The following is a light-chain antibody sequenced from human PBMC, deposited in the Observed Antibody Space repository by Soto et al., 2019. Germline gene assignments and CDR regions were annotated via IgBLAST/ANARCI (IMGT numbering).Light chain of an antibody. CDR1: QSVSSSY. CDR2: GAS. J-gene: IGKJ4*01. V-gene: IGKV3-20*01. Sequence: EIVLTQSPGTLSVSPGERATLACRASQSVSSSYLAWYQQKPGQAHRLLIYGASSRATGIPDRFSGSGSGTDFTLTISRLEPEDFAVYYCQQYGSSPLTFGGGTKVEIK. CDR3: QQYGSSPLT.